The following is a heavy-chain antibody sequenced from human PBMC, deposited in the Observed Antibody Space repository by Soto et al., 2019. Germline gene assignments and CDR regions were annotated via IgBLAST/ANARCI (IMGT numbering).Heavy chain of an antibody. V-gene: IGHV4-34*01. CDR1: GGSFSGYY. D-gene: IGHD5-12*01. Sequence: SETLSLTCAVYGGSFSGYYWSWIRQPPGKGLEWIGKINHSGGTNYNPSLKSRVTISVDTSKNQFSLKLSSVTAADTAVYYCARSPRHIVSTPHDYWGQGNLVTVSS. J-gene: IGHJ4*02. CDR3: ARSPRHIVSTPHDY. CDR2: INHSGGT.